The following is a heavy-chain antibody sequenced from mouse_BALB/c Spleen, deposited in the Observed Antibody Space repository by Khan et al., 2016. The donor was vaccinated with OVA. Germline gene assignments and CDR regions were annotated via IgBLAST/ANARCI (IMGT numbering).Heavy chain of an antibody. CDR2: INSGGYYT. Sequence: EVQLQESGGDLMKPGGSLKLSCAASGFTFSTYGMSWVRQTPDKRLEWVATINSGGYYTYYPDSVQGRFSVSRSNAKNTLYLQMSSLKSEDTAMYYCASHLTGSFAYWGQGTLVTVSA. D-gene: IGHD4-1*01. J-gene: IGHJ3*01. V-gene: IGHV5-6*01. CDR1: GFTFSTYG. CDR3: ASHLTGSFAY.